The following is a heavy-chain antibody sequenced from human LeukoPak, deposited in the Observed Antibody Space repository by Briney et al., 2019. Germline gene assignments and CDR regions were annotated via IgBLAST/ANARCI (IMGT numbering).Heavy chain of an antibody. V-gene: IGHV3-30-3*01. CDR1: GFTFSDYT. CDR2: ISYDGNNK. D-gene: IGHD3-3*01. Sequence: GRSLRLSCAASGFTFSDYTMHWVRQAPGKGLEWVTVISYDGNNKYYADSVKGRFTISRDNSKNTLYLQMNSLRTEDTAVYYCAKIRGNYDFWSGLEYWGQGTLVTVSS. CDR3: AKIRGNYDFWSGLEY. J-gene: IGHJ4*02.